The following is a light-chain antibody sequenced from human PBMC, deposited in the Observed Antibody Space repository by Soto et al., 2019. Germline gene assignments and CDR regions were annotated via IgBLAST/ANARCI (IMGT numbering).Light chain of an antibody. CDR2: TDD. CDR1: SSNIGSNT. V-gene: IGLV1-44*01. CDR3: AAWDDSLNGVV. Sequence: QPVLTQPPSASETPGQRVAISCSGSSSNIGSNTVNWYQRFPGTAPKLLIYTDDQRPSGVPDRFSGSKSGTSASLAISGLQSEDEADYYCAAWDDSLNGVVFGGGTKLTVL. J-gene: IGLJ2*01.